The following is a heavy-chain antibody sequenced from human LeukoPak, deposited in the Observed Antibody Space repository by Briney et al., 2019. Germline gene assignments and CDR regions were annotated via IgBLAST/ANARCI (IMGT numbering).Heavy chain of an antibody. CDR3: AKPSVTIFGVVTYAFDI. CDR2: IRYDGSNK. D-gene: IGHD3-3*01. Sequence: GGSLRLSCAASGFTFSSYGMHWVRQAPGKGLEWVAFIRYDGSNKYYADSVKGRFTISRDNSKNTLYLQMNSLRAEDTAVYYCAKPSVTIFGVVTYAFDIWGQGTMVTVSS. CDR1: GFTFSSYG. V-gene: IGHV3-30*02. J-gene: IGHJ3*02.